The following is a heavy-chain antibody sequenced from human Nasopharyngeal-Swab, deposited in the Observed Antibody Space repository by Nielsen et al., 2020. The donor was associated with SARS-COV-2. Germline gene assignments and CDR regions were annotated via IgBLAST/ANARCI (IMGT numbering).Heavy chain of an antibody. D-gene: IGHD6-19*01. Sequence: WIRQPPGKDLEWIGYIYYSGSTYYNPSLKSRVTISVDTSKDQFSLKLSSATAADTAVYYCARDSGVAGTKYYYYGMDVWGQGTTVTVSS. CDR3: ARDSGVAGTKYYYYGMDV. CDR2: IYYSGST. V-gene: IGHV4-30-4*01. J-gene: IGHJ6*02.